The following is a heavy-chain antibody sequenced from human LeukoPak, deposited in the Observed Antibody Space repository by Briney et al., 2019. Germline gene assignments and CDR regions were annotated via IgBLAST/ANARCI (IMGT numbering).Heavy chain of an antibody. CDR2: IDGSSRRI. CDR1: AFTFSDHY. D-gene: IGHD3-3*01. V-gene: IGHV3-11*01. CDR3: ASRVAFDI. Sequence: GVSLRLSCAAAAFTFSDHYMSWVRQAPGKGLEWVSYIDGSSRRINYADCGKGRFTMSRDNAKTSLFLEMNSLTVEDTAVHYCASRVAFDIWGIGTMVTVSS. J-gene: IGHJ3*02.